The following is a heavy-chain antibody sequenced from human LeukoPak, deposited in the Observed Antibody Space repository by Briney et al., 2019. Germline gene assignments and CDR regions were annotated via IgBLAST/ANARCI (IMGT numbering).Heavy chain of an antibody. CDR2: IYYSGST. CDR1: GDSISSGDYY. V-gene: IGHV4-30-4*01. CDR3: ARMRFLEWLLFDY. D-gene: IGHD3-3*01. Sequence: KSSETLSLTCTVSGDSISSGDYYWSWLRQPPGKGLEWIGYIYYSGSTYYNPSLKSRVTISVDTSKNQFSLKLSSVTAADTAVYYCARMRFLEWLLFDYWGQGTLVTVSS. J-gene: IGHJ4*02.